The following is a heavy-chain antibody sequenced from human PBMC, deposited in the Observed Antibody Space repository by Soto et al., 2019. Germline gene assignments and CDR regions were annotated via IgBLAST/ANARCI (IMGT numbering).Heavy chain of an antibody. CDR2: IYYSGST. CDR1: GGSISSYY. V-gene: IGHV4-59*01. D-gene: IGHD1-1*01. CDR3: ARLRWVHLRGPKYYFDY. J-gene: IGHJ4*02. Sequence: ETLSLTCTVSGGSISSYYWSWIRQPPGKGLEWIGYIYYSGSTNYNPSLKSRVTISKDTSKNQVVLTMTNMDPVDTATYYCARLRWVHLRGPKYYFDYWGQGTLVTVSS.